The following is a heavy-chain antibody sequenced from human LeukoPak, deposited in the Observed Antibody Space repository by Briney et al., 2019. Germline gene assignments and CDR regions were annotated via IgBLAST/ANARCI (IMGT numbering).Heavy chain of an antibody. J-gene: IGHJ6*02. CDR1: GFTVSSNY. V-gene: IGHV3-23*01. CDR2: ISGSGGTT. Sequence: GGSLRLSCAASGFTVSSNYMSWVRQAPGKGLEWVSAISGSGGTTYYADSVKGRFTISRDNSKNTLYLQLNGLRAEDTAVFYCAKGFSYYYGMDVWGQGTTVTVSS. CDR3: AKGFSYYYGMDV.